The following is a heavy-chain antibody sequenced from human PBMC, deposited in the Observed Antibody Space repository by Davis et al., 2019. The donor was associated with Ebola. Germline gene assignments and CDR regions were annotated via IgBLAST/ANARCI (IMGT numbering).Heavy chain of an antibody. CDR3: ARDPHCSGGSCFGMDV. V-gene: IGHV3-23*01. J-gene: IGHJ6*02. Sequence: GESLKISCAASGFTFNNYAMSWVRQAPGKGLEWVSVISSRATTIYYADSVRGRFTISRDNAKNTLYLQMNSLRAEDTAVYYCARDPHCSGGSCFGMDVWGQGTTVTVSS. CDR2: ISSRATTI. CDR1: GFTFNNYA. D-gene: IGHD2-15*01.